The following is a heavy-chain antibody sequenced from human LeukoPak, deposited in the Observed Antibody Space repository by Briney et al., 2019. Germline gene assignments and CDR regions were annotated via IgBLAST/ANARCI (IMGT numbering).Heavy chain of an antibody. CDR3: ARGPWQQPPPADL. CDR1: GYTFTDYY. D-gene: IGHD6-13*01. Sequence: ASVKVSCKASGYTFTDYYMLWMRQAPGQRLEWMGWINPNSGGTHFAQKFQGRVTMTSDTSISTASMELISLTSDDTAVYFCARGPWQQPPPADLWGQGTLVTVSS. V-gene: IGHV1-2*02. J-gene: IGHJ5*02. CDR2: INPNSGGT.